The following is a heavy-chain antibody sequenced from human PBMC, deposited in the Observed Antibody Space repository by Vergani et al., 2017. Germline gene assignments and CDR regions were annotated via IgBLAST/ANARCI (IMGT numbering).Heavy chain of an antibody. CDR1: GFTFSSYS. CDR2: ISSSSSYI. Sequence: EVQLVESGGGLVQPGGSLRLSCAASGFTFSSYSMIWVRQAPGKGLEWVSSISSSSSYIYYADSVKGRFTISRDNAKNSLYLQMNSLRAEDTAVYYCARDGSAVAGTRLFDYWGQGTLVTVSS. V-gene: IGHV3-21*01. J-gene: IGHJ4*02. D-gene: IGHD6-19*01. CDR3: ARDGSAVAGTRLFDY.